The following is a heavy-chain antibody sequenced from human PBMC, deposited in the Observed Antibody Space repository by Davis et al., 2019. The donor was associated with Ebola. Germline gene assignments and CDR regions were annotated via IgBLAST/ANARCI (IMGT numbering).Heavy chain of an antibody. CDR2: INWNGGST. D-gene: IGHD3-9*01. J-gene: IGHJ5*02. Sequence: PSETLSLTCTVSGGSISSSSYYWGWIRQPPGKGLELVSGINWNGGSTGYADSVKGRFTISRDNAKNSLYLRMNSLRAEDTALYHCARVNAVTGYSRFDPWGQGTLVTVSS. CDR1: GGSISSSSYY. V-gene: IGHV3-20*01. CDR3: ARVNAVTGYSRFDP.